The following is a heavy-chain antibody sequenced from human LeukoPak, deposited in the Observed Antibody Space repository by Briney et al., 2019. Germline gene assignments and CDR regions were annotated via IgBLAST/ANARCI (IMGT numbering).Heavy chain of an antibody. Sequence: SETLSLTCTVSGGSISSYYWSWIRQPAGKGLGWIGRIYTSGSTNYNPSLKSRVTMSVDTSKNQFSLKLSSVTAADTAVYYCARDRSYYDSSGYYTDAFDIWGQGTMVTVSS. J-gene: IGHJ3*02. CDR1: GGSISSYY. CDR3: ARDRSYYDSSGYYTDAFDI. D-gene: IGHD3-22*01. CDR2: IYTSGST. V-gene: IGHV4-4*07.